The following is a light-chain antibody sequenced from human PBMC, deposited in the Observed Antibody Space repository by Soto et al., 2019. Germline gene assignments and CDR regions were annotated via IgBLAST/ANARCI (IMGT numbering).Light chain of an antibody. Sequence: DIQMTQSPSSLSASVGDRVTITCQASQDISNYLNWYQQKPGKAPKLLIYDASNLETGVPSRFSGSGSGTDFTFSISSLQPEDFATYYCQQYHNVPLTFGQGTRLDIK. J-gene: IGKJ5*01. CDR1: QDISNY. CDR3: QQYHNVPLT. CDR2: DAS. V-gene: IGKV1-33*01.